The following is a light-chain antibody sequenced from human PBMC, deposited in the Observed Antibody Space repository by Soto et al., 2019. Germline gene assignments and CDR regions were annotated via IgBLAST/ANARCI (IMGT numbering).Light chain of an antibody. J-gene: IGKJ1*01. CDR1: QSIGRF. CDR2: AAS. V-gene: IGKV1-39*01. CDR3: QQSYSTPWT. Sequence: DIQMTQSPSTLSASVGDRVTITCRASQSIGRFLAWYQHQPGKAPKLLIYAASSLQSGVPSRFSGSGSGTDFTLTISSLQPEDFATYYCQQSYSTPWTFGQGTKVDI.